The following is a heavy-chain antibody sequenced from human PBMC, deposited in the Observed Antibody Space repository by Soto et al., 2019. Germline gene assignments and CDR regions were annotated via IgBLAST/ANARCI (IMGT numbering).Heavy chain of an antibody. CDR1: GFTFSSYA. Sequence: GGSLRLSCAASGFTFSSYAMSWVRQAPGKGLEWVSAISGSGGSTYYADSVKGRFTISRDNSKNTLYLQMNSLRAEDTAVYYCATSYDSSGYYLYYYYGMDVWGQGTTVTVSS. J-gene: IGHJ6*02. CDR3: ATSYDSSGYYLYYYYGMDV. D-gene: IGHD3-22*01. V-gene: IGHV3-23*01. CDR2: ISGSGGST.